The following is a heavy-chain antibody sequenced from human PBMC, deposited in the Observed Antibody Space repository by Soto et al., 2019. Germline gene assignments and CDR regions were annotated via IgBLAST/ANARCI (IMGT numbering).Heavy chain of an antibody. J-gene: IGHJ5*02. CDR1: GGTFSSYA. Sequence: GASVKVSCKASGGTFSSYAISWVRQAPGQGLEWMGGIIPIFGTANYAQKFQGRVTITADESTSTAYMELSSLRSEDTAVYYCARVVAAAGTHWFAPWGQGTLVTVSS. CDR2: IIPIFGTA. V-gene: IGHV1-69*13. CDR3: ARVVAAAGTHWFAP. D-gene: IGHD6-13*01.